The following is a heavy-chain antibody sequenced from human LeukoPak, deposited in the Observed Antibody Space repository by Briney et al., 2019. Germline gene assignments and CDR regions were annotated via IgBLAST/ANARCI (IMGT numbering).Heavy chain of an antibody. Sequence: GASVKVSCKASGGTFSSYAISWVRQAPGQGLEWMGGIIPIFGTANYAQKFQGRVTITTDESTSTAYMVLSSLRSEDTAVYYCARLELPSDYGKERLEGDYFDYWGQGTLVTVSS. J-gene: IGHJ4*02. D-gene: IGHD4-17*01. CDR1: GGTFSSYA. CDR3: ARLELPSDYGKERLEGDYFDY. V-gene: IGHV1-69*05. CDR2: IIPIFGTA.